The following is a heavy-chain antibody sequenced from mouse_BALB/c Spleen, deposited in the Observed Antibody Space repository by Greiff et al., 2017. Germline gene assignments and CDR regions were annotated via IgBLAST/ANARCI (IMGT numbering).Heavy chain of an antibody. CDR2: ISYSGST. Sequence: EVMLMESGPSLVKPSQTLSLTCSVTGDSITSGYWNWIRKFPGNKLEYMGYISYSGSTYYNPSLKSRISITRDTSKNQYYLQLNSVTTEDTATYYCARTYGSSFYYAMDYWGQGTSVTVSS. D-gene: IGHD1-1*01. CDR1: GDSITSGY. CDR3: ARTYGSSFYYAMDY. V-gene: IGHV3-8*02. J-gene: IGHJ4*01.